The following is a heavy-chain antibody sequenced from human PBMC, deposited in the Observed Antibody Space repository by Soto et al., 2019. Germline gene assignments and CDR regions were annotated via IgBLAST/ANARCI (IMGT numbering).Heavy chain of an antibody. Sequence: QVLLMQSGPEVKKPGASAKVSCKASGYTFHNYGMSWVRQVPGQGLERKGWISGYNGNTNYAPKIQGGGTGTRDTSTATAYMELRSLRSDVTTIYYCARCSESVDLWGQGTLVTVPS. J-gene: IGHJ4*02. V-gene: IGHV1-18*01. CDR2: ISGYNGNT. CDR3: ARCSESVDL. CDR1: GYTFHNYG. D-gene: IGHD2-15*01.